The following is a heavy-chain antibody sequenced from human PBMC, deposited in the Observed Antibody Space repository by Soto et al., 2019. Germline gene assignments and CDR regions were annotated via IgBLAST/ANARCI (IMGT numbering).Heavy chain of an antibody. CDR3: ARVICSGGSCYSWFDP. Sequence: ASVKVACKASGYTFTSYGISWVRQAPGQGLEWMGWISAYNGNTNYAQKFQGRVTITADKSTSTAYMELSSLRSEDTAVYYCARVICSGGSCYSWFDPWGQGALVTVSS. J-gene: IGHJ5*02. V-gene: IGHV1-18*01. D-gene: IGHD2-15*01. CDR1: GYTFTSYG. CDR2: ISAYNGNT.